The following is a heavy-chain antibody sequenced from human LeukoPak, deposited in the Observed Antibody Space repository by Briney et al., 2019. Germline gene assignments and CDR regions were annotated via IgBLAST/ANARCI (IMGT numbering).Heavy chain of an antibody. CDR1: GHSFMNYW. D-gene: IGHD6-6*01. CDR2: SYPSNSDT. J-gene: IGHJ4*02. Sequence: TVSCKGSGHSFMNYWIGWVRPMPGKGLEWMGISYPSNSDTRYSPSFQGQVIISADKSISTAYLQWRSLKASDTAMYYCARQGWGDTSSSPDYWGQGTLVTVSS. CDR3: ARQGWGDTSSSPDY. V-gene: IGHV5-51*01.